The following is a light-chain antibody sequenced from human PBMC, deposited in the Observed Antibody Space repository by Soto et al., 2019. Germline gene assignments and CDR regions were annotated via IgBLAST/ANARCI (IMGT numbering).Light chain of an antibody. CDR1: QSVSGSY. J-gene: IGKJ2*01. V-gene: IGKV3-20*01. CDR3: QQYCSSPPYT. CDR2: GSS. Sequence: EIVMTQSPGTLSLSPGERATLSCRASQSVSGSYLAWYQQKPGQSLRLLIYGSSDRATGIPDRFSGSGSGTDFTLTISRVEPEDFAVYYCQQYCSSPPYTFGQGTKLEIK.